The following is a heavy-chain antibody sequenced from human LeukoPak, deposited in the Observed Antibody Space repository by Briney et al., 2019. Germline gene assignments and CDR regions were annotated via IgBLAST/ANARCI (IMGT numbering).Heavy chain of an antibody. D-gene: IGHD3-10*01. CDR2: IYHSGST. CDR1: GGSISSSNW. Sequence: PSGTLSLTCAVSGGSISSSNWWSWVRQPPGKGLEWIGEIYHSGSTNYNPSLKSRVTISVDKSKNQFSLKLSSVTAADTAVYYCARGMDLDYYGSGSPHAFDIWGQGTMVTVSS. CDR3: ARGMDLDYYGSGSPHAFDI. V-gene: IGHV4-4*02. J-gene: IGHJ3*02.